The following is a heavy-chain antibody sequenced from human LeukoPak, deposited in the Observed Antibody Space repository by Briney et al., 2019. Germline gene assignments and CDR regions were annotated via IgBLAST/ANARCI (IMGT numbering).Heavy chain of an antibody. CDR2: ISGSSGSA. J-gene: IGHJ4*02. D-gene: IGHD6-13*01. Sequence: AGGSLILSCEASGFTFSSYAMSWVRQAPGKGLEWVSVISGSSGSAYYADSVKGRFSISRDNSKNTLFLQMNSLRAEDMAVYYCARSGSSWYRFDYWGQGTLVTVSS. V-gene: IGHV3-23*01. CDR3: ARSGSSWYRFDY. CDR1: GFTFSSYA.